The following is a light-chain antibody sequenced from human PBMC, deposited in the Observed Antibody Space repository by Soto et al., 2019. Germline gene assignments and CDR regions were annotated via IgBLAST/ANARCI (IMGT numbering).Light chain of an antibody. CDR2: DNN. CDR1: SSNIGNNY. Sequence: QSVLTQPPSVSAAPGQKVTISCSGSSSNIGNNYVSWYQQLPGTAPKLLIYDNNKRPSGIPDRFSGSKSGTSATLGISGLRTGDEADYYCGSWDSSLSPLAVFGGGTQLTVL. V-gene: IGLV1-51*01. CDR3: GSWDSSLSPLAV. J-gene: IGLJ7*01.